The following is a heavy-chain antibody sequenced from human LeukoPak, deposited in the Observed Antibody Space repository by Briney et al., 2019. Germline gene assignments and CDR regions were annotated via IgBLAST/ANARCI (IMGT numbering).Heavy chain of an antibody. CDR2: ISSSSYI. D-gene: IGHD3-10*01. J-gene: IGHJ4*02. CDR1: GFTFSSYS. CDR3: ARETYYYGSGSYTHFDY. Sequence: PGGSLRLSCAASGFTFSSYSMNWVRQAPGKGLEWVSSISSSSYIYYADSVKGRFTISRDNAKNSLYLQMNSLRAEDTAVYYCARETYYYGSGSYTHFDYWGQGTLVTVSS. V-gene: IGHV3-21*01.